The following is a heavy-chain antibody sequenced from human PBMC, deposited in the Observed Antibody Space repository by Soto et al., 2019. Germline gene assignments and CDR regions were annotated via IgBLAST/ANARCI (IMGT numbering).Heavy chain of an antibody. CDR3: VRDGSKSLRDWFDP. CDR2: VYATGTT. Sequence: PSETLSLTCNVSGGSISKFYWAWIRETAGNGLEWMGRVYATGTTDYNPSLRSRVAMSVDISKKTFSLRLRSVTGADSGVYYCVRDGSKSLRDWFDPWGQGILVTVSS. CDR1: GGSISKFY. J-gene: IGHJ5*02. V-gene: IGHV4-4*07.